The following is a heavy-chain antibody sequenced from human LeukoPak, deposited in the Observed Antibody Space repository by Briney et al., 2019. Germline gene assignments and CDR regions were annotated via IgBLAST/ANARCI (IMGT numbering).Heavy chain of an antibody. CDR2: IYYSGST. CDR1: GGSISSGGYY. J-gene: IGHJ4*02. CDR3: ARADILTGYYYFDY. Sequence: SQTLSLTCTVSGGSISSGGYYWSWIRQPPGKGLEWIGYIYYSGSTYYNPSLKSRVTISVDTSKNQFSLKLSSVTAADTAVYYCARADILTGYYYFDYWGQGTLVTVSS. D-gene: IGHD3-9*01. V-gene: IGHV4-30-4*01.